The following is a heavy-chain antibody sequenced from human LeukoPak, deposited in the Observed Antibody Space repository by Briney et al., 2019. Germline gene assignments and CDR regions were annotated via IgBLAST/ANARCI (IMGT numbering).Heavy chain of an antibody. CDR3: AMGDAQEVTLDY. D-gene: IGHD2-21*02. CDR2: LNPAGGST. Sequence: ASVKVSCKASGYTFTSYYYIHWVRQAPGQGLEWIGILNPAGGSTSYAQKFQGRVTVTRDTSTSTVYMELSSLRSEDTAVYYCAMGDAQEVTLDYWGQGTLVIVSS. J-gene: IGHJ4*02. CDR1: GYTFTSYY. V-gene: IGHV1-46*01.